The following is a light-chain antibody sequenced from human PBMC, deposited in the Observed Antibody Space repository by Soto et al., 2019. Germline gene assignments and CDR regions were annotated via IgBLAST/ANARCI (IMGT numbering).Light chain of an antibody. CDR3: QSYDTSLSASGV. J-gene: IGLJ3*02. V-gene: IGLV2-8*01. CDR1: SSDVGGYNY. CDR2: EVS. Sequence: QSALTQPPSASGSPGQSVTISCTGTSSDVGGYNYVSWYQQHPGKAPKLMIYEVSKRPSGVPDRFSGSKSGTSASLAITGLQPDDEADYYCQSYDTSLSASGVFGGGTKLTVL.